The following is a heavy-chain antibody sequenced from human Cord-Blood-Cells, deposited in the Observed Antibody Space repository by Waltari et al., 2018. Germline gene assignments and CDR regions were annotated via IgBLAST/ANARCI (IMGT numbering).Heavy chain of an antibody. CDR1: GYTFTRTD. CDR2: INPNSGNT. Sequence: QVQLVQSGAEVKKPEASMNVSCKASGYTFTRTDINWVRQANGQGLEWMGWINPNSGNTGYAQKFQGRVTMTRNTSISTAYMELSSLRSEDTAVYYCASLMAAAGNYWGQGTLVTVSS. D-gene: IGHD6-13*01. J-gene: IGHJ4*02. CDR3: ASLMAAAGNY. V-gene: IGHV1-8*01.